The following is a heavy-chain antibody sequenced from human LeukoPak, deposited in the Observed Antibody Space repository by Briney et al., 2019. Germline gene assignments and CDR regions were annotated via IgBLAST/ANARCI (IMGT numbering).Heavy chain of an antibody. V-gene: IGHV4-59*01. CDR1: GGSISSYY. D-gene: IGHD6-13*01. J-gene: IGHJ6*04. CDR3: ARGGGSSSWYYYGMDV. Sequence: SETLSLTCIVSGGSISSYYWSWIRQPPGKGLEWIGYIYYSGSTNYNPSLKSRVTISVDTSKNQFSLKLSSVTAADTAVYYCARGGGSSSWYYYGMDVWGKGTTVTVSS. CDR2: IYYSGST.